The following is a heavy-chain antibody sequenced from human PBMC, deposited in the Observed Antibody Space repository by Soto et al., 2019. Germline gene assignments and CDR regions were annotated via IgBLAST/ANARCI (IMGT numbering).Heavy chain of an antibody. Sequence: SETLSLTCSVSGVSISSGDYDLSLIRQAPGEGLEWIGCLYHSGNTYYNPSLKSRLTISLDTSKNQFSLDLSSVTAADTAVYFCARDRLIVDLYGMDAWGQGTTVTVSS. J-gene: IGHJ6*02. D-gene: IGHD3-16*02. CDR3: ARDRLIVDLYGMDA. CDR1: GVSISSGDYD. CDR2: LYHSGNT. V-gene: IGHV4-30-4*01.